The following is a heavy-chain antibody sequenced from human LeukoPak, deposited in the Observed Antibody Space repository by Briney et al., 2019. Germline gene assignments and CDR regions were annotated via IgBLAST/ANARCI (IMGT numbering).Heavy chain of an antibody. CDR3: ARRGSSWFNFYYYYGMDV. CDR2: MNPNSGNT. Sequence: ASVKVSRKASGYTFTSYDINWVRQATGQGLEWMGWMNPNSGNTGYAQKFQGRVTMTRNTSISTAYMELSSLRSEDTAVYYCARRGSSWFNFYYYYGMDVWGQGTTVTVSS. V-gene: IGHV1-8*01. D-gene: IGHD6-13*01. J-gene: IGHJ6*02. CDR1: GYTFTSYD.